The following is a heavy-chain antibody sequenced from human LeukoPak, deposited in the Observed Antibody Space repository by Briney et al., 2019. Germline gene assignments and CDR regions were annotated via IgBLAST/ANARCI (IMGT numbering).Heavy chain of an antibody. V-gene: IGHV4-61*01. J-gene: IGHJ4*02. CDR3: ARAYMSLSTVTTREYYFDY. CDR1: GGSISSSSYY. CDR2: IYYSGST. D-gene: IGHD4-17*01. Sequence: SETLSLTCTVSGGSISSSSYYWSWIRQPPGKGLEWIGYIYYSGSTNYNPSLKSRVTISVDTSKNQFSLKLSSVTAADTAVYYCARAYMSLSTVTTREYYFDYWGQGTLVTVSS.